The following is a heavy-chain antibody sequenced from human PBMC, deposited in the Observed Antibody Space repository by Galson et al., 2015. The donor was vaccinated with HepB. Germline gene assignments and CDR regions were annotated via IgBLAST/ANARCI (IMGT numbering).Heavy chain of an antibody. V-gene: IGHV5-10-1*01. CDR1: GYTFTSYW. Sequence: QSGAEVKKPGESLRISCKGSGYTFTSYWITWVRQMPGKGLEWMGRIDPSDSYTNYSPSFQGHVTISIDKSISTAYLQWSSLKASDTAMYYCARSYCSGGSCISRDAFDIWGQGTMVTVSS. CDR2: IDPSDSYT. D-gene: IGHD2-15*01. CDR3: ARSYCSGGSCISRDAFDI. J-gene: IGHJ3*02.